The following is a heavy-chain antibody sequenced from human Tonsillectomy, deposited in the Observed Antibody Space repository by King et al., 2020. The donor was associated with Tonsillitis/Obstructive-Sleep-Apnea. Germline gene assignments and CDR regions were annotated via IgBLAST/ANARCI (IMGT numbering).Heavy chain of an antibody. D-gene: IGHD2-2*01. CDR1: GGSISSSSYY. V-gene: IGHV4-39*01. CDR3: ARLDSRCSSTSCYGDY. CDR2: IYYSGIT. Sequence: LQLQESGPGLVKPSETLSLTCTVSGGSISSSSYYWGWIRQPPGKGLEWIGSIYYSGITYYNPSLKSRVTISVDTSKNQFSLKLSSVTAADTAVYYCARLDSRCSSTSCYGDYWGQGTLVTVSS. J-gene: IGHJ4*02.